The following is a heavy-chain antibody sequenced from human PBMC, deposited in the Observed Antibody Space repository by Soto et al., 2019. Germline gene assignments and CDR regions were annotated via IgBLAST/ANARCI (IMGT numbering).Heavy chain of an antibody. V-gene: IGHV3-21*01. J-gene: IGHJ4*02. CDR2: ISSSSSYI. CDR1: GCTFSSYS. Sequence: PGGPLRLSEAASGCTFSSYSMNWVRQDPGKGLEWVSSISSSSSYIYYADSVKGRFTISRDNAKNSLYLQMNSLRAEDTAVYYCARVATGPRGYWGQGTLVTVYS. D-gene: IGHD3-10*01. CDR3: ARVATGPRGY.